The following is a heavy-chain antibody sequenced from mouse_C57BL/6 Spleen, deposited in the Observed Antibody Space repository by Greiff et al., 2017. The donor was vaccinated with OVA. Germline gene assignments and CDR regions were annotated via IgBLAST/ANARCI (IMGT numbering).Heavy chain of an antibody. CDR1: GYTFTSYW. J-gene: IGHJ3*01. CDR3: ARLGLRRGFAY. Sequence: QVQLQQPGAELVMPGASVKLSCKASGYTFTSYWMHWVKQRPGQGLEWIGEIDPSDSYTNYHQKFKGKSTLTVDKSSSTAYMQLSSLTSEDSAVYYCARLGLRRGFAYWGQGTLVTVSA. CDR2: IDPSDSYT. D-gene: IGHD2-4*01. V-gene: IGHV1-69*01.